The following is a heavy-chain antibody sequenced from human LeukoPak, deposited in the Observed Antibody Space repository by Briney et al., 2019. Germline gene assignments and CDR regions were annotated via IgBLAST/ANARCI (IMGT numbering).Heavy chain of an antibody. CDR2: IDRGDST. V-gene: IGHV3-66*01. J-gene: IGHJ4*02. Sequence: GGSLRLSCAASGFTVSSYYMSWVRQAPGKGLEWVSVIDRGDSTYYADSVKGRFTISRDNAKNSLYLQMNSLRAEDTAVYYCARLVVDTAMVSDYWGQGTLVTVSS. CDR1: GFTVSSYY. D-gene: IGHD5-18*01. CDR3: ARLVVDTAMVSDY.